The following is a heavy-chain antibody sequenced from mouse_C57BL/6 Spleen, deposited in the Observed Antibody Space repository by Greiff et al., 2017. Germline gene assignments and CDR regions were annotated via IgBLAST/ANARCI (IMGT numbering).Heavy chain of an antibody. CDR3: ARGPHTAPHAMDY. Sequence: QVQLQQPGAELVKPGALVKLSCKASGYTFTSYWMHWVKQRPGRGLEWIGRIEPNSGGTKYNEKFKSKATLTVDKPSSTAYMQLSSLTAEDSAVYYCARGPHTAPHAMDYWGQGTSVTVSS. J-gene: IGHJ4*01. V-gene: IGHV1-72*01. D-gene: IGHD3-1*01. CDR1: GYTFTSYW. CDR2: IEPNSGGT.